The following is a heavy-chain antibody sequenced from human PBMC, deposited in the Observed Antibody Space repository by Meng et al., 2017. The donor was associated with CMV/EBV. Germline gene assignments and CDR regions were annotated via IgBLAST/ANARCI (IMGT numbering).Heavy chain of an antibody. J-gene: IGHJ4*02. CDR2: IYYSGST. Sequence: SETLSPTCTVSGGSISSYYWSWIRQPPGKGLEWIGYIYYSGSTNYNPSLKSRVTISVDTSKNQFSLKLSSVTAADTAVYYCARGIYCSSTSCYSDYFDYWGQGTLVTVSS. CDR3: ARGIYCSSTSCYSDYFDY. V-gene: IGHV4-59*01. D-gene: IGHD2-2*01. CDR1: GGSISSYY.